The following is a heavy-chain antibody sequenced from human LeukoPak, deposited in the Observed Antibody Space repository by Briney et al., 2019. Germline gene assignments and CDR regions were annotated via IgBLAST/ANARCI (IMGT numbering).Heavy chain of an antibody. CDR1: GFTFSSYA. V-gene: IGHV3-23*01. Sequence: GGSLRLSCAASGFTFSSYAVSWVRRAPGKGLEWVSAISGSGGSTYYADSVKGRFTISRDNSKNTLYLQMNSLRVEDTAIYYCAKDRFASGSYDYWAQGTLVTVSS. J-gene: IGHJ4*01. CDR2: ISGSGGST. CDR3: AKDRFASGSYDY. D-gene: IGHD3-10*01.